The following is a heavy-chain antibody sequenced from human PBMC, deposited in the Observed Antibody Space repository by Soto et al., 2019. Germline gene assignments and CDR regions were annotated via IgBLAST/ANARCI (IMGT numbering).Heavy chain of an antibody. CDR3: ARAGVLSAGVSWFDP. CDR2: IYHSGST. Sequence: ASETLSLTCAVSGGSISSGGYSWSWIRQPPGKGLEWIGYIYHSGSTYYNPSLKSRVTISVDRSKNQFSLKLSSVTAADTAVYYCARAGVLSAGVSWFDPWGQGTLVTVSS. J-gene: IGHJ5*02. V-gene: IGHV4-30-2*01. CDR1: GGSISSGGYS. D-gene: IGHD3-10*01.